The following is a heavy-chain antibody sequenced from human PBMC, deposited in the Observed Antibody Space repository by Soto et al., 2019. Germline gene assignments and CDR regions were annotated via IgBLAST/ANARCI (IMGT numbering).Heavy chain of an antibody. CDR1: GYTLTNYY. V-gene: IGHV1-46*01. Sequence: QVEVVQSGAEVKKPGASVKVSCQASGYTLTNYYMHWLRQAPGQGLEWVGILKLNGDGPIYAQKFQGRVIMTGDTSMITVYMELTTLTSEDTAMYYCAREKHGGTFDYLGQGTLVTVSS. D-gene: IGHD1-1*01. CDR2: LKLNGDGP. CDR3: AREKHGGTFDY. J-gene: IGHJ4*02.